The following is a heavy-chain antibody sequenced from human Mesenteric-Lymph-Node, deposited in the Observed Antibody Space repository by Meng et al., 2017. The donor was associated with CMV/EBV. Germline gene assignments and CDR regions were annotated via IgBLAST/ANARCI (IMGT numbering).Heavy chain of an antibody. CDR2: INSDGSST. D-gene: IGHD6-13*01. CDR1: GFTFSSYW. CDR3: AREMYSSSWPIFDY. Sequence: GESLKISCAASGFTFSSYWMHWVRQAPGKGLVWVSRINSDGSSTSYADSVEGRFTISRDNAKNTLYLQMNSLRAEDTAVYYCAREMYSSSWPIFDYWGQGTLVTVSS. V-gene: IGHV3-74*01. J-gene: IGHJ4*02.